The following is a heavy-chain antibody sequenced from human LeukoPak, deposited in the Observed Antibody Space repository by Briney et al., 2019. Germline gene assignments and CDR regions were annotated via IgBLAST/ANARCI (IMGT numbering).Heavy chain of an antibody. Sequence: PGGSLRLSCAASGFTFSSYEMNWVRQAPGKGLEWLSYISSSGSTKYYVDSVKGRFTISRDNAKNSLYLQMNSLRAEDTAVYYCARGYTVTTAAFDIWGQGTMVTVSS. CDR3: ARGYTVTTAAFDI. CDR2: ISSSGSTK. CDR1: GFTFSSYE. J-gene: IGHJ3*02. D-gene: IGHD4-17*01. V-gene: IGHV3-48*03.